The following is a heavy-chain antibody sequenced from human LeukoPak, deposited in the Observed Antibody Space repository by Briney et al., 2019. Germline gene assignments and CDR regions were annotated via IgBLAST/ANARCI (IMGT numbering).Heavy chain of an antibody. V-gene: IGHV3-64*01. CDR3: VSEYFDY. CDR2: ISSNGGST. J-gene: IGHJ4*02. CDR1: GFTFSSYA. Sequence: GGSLRLSCAASGFTFSSYAMHWVRQAPGKGLEYVSGISSNGGSTYYANSVKGRFTISRDNAKNSLYLQMNSLRAEDTAVYYCVSEYFDYWGQGTLVTVSS.